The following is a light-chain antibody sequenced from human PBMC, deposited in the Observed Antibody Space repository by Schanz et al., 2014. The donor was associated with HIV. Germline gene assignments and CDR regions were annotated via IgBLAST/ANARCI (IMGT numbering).Light chain of an antibody. CDR3: QQRSNWPLTIT. V-gene: IGKV3-11*01. J-gene: IGKJ3*01. Sequence: EIVVTQSPATLSMSPGEGVTLSCRVSQSVGSNVAWYQQKVGQPPRLLIYDTSKRAIGIPARFSGSGSETDFTLTISGLEPEDFAVYYCQQRSNWPLTITFGPGTKVDLK. CDR2: DTS. CDR1: QSVGSN.